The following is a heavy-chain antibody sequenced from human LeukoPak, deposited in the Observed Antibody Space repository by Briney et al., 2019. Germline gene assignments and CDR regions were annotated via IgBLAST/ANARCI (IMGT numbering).Heavy chain of an antibody. V-gene: IGHV3-7*01. CDR1: GFTFSSYS. D-gene: IGHD1-26*01. J-gene: IGHJ4*02. Sequence: PGGSLRLSCAASGFTFSSYSMNWVRQAPGKGLEWVANIKGDGSEKYYVDSVKGRFTISRDNAKNSLSLQMNSLRAEDTAVYYCVRDKILGPTTLDNWGQGTLVTVSS. CDR2: IKGDGSEK. CDR3: VRDKILGPTTLDN.